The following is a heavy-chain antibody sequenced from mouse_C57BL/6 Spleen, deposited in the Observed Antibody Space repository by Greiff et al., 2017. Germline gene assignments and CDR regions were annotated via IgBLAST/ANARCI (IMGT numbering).Heavy chain of an antibody. CDR3: ARTSMITTWVDY. CDR2: IDPEDGET. Sequence: VQLQQSGAELVKPGASVKLSCTASGFNIKDYYMHWVKQRTEQGLEWIGRIDPEDGETKYAPKFQGKAPRTADTSSNTAYLQLSILASEYTAVYYCARTSMITTWVDYWGQGTSVTVSS. CDR1: GFNIKDYY. J-gene: IGHJ4*01. D-gene: IGHD2-4*01. V-gene: IGHV14-2*01.